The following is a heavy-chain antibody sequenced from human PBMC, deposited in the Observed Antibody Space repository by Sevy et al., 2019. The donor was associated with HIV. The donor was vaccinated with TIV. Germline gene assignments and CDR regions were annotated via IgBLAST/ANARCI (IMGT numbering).Heavy chain of an antibody. V-gene: IGHV5-51*01. CDR2: IYPGDSDT. CDR1: GYSFTGYW. D-gene: IGHD5-12*01. CDR3: ARLSFWDVEMATHGGAFDI. J-gene: IGHJ3*02. Sequence: GESLKISCKGSGYSFTGYWIGWVRQVPGKGLEWMGIIYPGDSDTRYSPSFQGQVTNSADKSISTAYLQGSSLKASDTAMYYCARLSFWDVEMATHGGAFDIWGQGTMVTVSS.